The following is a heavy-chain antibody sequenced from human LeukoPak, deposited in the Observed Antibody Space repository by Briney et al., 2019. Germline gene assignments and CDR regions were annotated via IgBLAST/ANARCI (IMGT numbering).Heavy chain of an antibody. CDR1: GFTFSSYG. V-gene: IGHV3-33*01. CDR3: ARVYSSSWYYYYYGMDV. J-gene: IGHJ6*02. CDR2: IWYDGSNK. Sequence: GRSLRLSCAASGFTFSSYGMHWVRQAPGKGLEWVAVIWYDGSNKYYADSVKGRFTISRDNSKNTLYLQMNSLRAEDTAVYYCARVYSSSWYYYYYGMDVWGQGTTVTVSS. D-gene: IGHD6-13*01.